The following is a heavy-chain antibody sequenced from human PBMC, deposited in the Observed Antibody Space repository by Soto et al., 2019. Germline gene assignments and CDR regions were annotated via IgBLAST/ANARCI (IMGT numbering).Heavy chain of an antibody. CDR2: ISSSSSTI. Sequence: TGGSLRLSCAASGFTFSSYSMNWVRQAPGKGLEWVSYISSSSSTIYYADSVKGRFTISRDNAKNSLYLQMNSLRDEDTAVYYCASRIGPGLAVRSMDVWGQGTTVTVSS. CDR3: ASRIGPGLAVRSMDV. D-gene: IGHD6-6*01. V-gene: IGHV3-48*02. J-gene: IGHJ6*02. CDR1: GFTFSSYS.